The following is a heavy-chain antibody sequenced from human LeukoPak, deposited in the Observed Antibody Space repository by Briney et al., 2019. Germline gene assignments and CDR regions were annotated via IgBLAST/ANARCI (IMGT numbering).Heavy chain of an antibody. Sequence: GASEKVSCKASGYTFTTYGISWVRQAPGQGLEWMGWISAYNGNTNYAQKFQDRVTMTTATSTSTVYMELRSLRSDDTAVYYCARALQLVVPSVVKPTYYYYGMDVWGQGTTVTVSS. D-gene: IGHD2-2*01. V-gene: IGHV1-18*01. CDR3: ARALQLVVPSVVKPTYYYYGMDV. J-gene: IGHJ6*02. CDR2: ISAYNGNT. CDR1: GYTFTTYG.